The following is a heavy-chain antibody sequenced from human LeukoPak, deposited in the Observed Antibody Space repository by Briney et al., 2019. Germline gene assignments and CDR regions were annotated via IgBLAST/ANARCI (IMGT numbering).Heavy chain of an antibody. D-gene: IGHD1-26*01. CDR2: MNPNSGNT. V-gene: IGHV1-8*03. CDR1: GYTFTSYD. Sequence: GSVKVSCKASGYTFTSYDINWLRQATGQGLEWMGWMNPNSGNTGYAQKFQGRVTITRNTSISTAYMELSSLRSEDTAVYYCARVGVGATHRWDYYYYYMDVWGKGTTVTVSS. CDR3: ARVGVGATHRWDYYYYYMDV. J-gene: IGHJ6*03.